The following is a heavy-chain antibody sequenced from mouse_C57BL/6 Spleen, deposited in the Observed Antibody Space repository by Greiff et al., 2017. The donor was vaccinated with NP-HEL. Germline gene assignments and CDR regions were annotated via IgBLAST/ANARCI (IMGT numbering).Heavy chain of an antibody. D-gene: IGHD1-1*01. CDR3: ARSGYYGSSFDY. CDR2: IYPGDGDT. J-gene: IGHJ2*01. CDR1: GYAFSSSW. V-gene: IGHV1-82*01. Sequence: VKLQESGPELVKPGASVKISCKASGYAFSSSWMNWVKQRPGKGLEWIGRIYPGDGDTNYNGKFKGKATLTADKSSSTAYMQLSSLTSEDSAVDFCARSGYYGSSFDYWGQGTTLTVAS.